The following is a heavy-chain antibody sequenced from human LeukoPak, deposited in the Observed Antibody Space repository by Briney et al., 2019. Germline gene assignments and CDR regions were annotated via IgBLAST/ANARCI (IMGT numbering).Heavy chain of an antibody. J-gene: IGHJ4*02. V-gene: IGHV3-48*01. CDR2: ISSSSSTI. CDR1: GFTFSSYS. Sequence: PGGSLRLSCAASGFTFSSYSMNWVRQAPGKGLEWVSYISSSSSTIYYADSVKGRFTISRDNAKNSLYLQMNSLRAEDTAVYYCARGRPLRYFDWLFHYWGQGTLVTVSS. D-gene: IGHD3-9*01. CDR3: ARGRPLRYFDWLFHY.